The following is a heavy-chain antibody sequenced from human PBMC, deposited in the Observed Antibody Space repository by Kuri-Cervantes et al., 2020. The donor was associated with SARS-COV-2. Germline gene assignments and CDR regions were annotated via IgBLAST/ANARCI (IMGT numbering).Heavy chain of an antibody. CDR1: GGSISSSNW. CDR2: IYHSGST. V-gene: IGHV4-4*02. Sequence: SETLSLTCAVSGGSISSSNWWSWVRQPPGKGLEWIGEIYHSGSTNYNPSLKSRVTISVDKSKNQFSLKLSSVTAADTAVYYCARSVPSYYDILTDWGQGTLVTVSS. CDR3: ARSVPSYYDILTD. D-gene: IGHD3-9*01. J-gene: IGHJ4*02.